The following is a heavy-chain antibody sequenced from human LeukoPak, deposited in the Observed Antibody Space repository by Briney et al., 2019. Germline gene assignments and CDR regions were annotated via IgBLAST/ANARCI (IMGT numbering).Heavy chain of an antibody. Sequence: ASVKISCKASGYTFTDYYMHWVQQAPGKGLEWMGRVDPEDGETIYAEKFQGRVTITADTSTDTAYMELSSLRSEDTAVYYCATPEHYYDSGGGWGQGTLVTVSS. CDR2: VDPEDGET. V-gene: IGHV1-69-2*01. D-gene: IGHD3-22*01. J-gene: IGHJ4*02. CDR3: ATPEHYYDSGGG. CDR1: GYTFTDYY.